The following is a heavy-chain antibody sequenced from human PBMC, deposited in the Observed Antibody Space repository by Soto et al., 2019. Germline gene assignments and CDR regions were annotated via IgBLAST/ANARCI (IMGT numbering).Heavy chain of an antibody. CDR1: GYTFTGYY. D-gene: IGHD6-6*01. CDR2: INPNSGGT. J-gene: IGHJ5*02. Sequence: ASVKVSCKASGYTFTGYYMHWVRQAPGQGLEWMGWINPNSGGTNYAQKFQGRVTMTRDTSISTAYMELSRLRSDDTAVYYCARDRSSSGNDWGFDPWGPGTLVTVS. V-gene: IGHV1-2*02. CDR3: ARDRSSSGNDWGFDP.